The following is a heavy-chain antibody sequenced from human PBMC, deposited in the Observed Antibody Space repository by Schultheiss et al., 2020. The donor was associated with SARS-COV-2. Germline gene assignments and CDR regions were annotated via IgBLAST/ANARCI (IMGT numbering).Heavy chain of an antibody. CDR2: IKDDGSET. Sequence: GGSLRLSCAASGFTFHDYWMRWVRQAPGKGLEVVANIKDDGSETLYVGSVKGRFTISRDNTKNSLYLQMNSLRADDTAVYYCARGARWSVGDHWGQGILVTVSS. D-gene: IGHD2-15*01. J-gene: IGHJ4*02. V-gene: IGHV3-7*03. CDR1: GFTFHDYW. CDR3: ARGARWSVGDH.